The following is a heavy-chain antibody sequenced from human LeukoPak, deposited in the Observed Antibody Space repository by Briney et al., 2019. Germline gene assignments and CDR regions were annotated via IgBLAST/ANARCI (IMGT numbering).Heavy chain of an antibody. J-gene: IGHJ4*02. CDR2: ISAYNGNT. Sequence: GASVTVSLKASGYTFTSYGISWVRQAPGQGLEWMGWISAYNGNTNYAQKLQGRVTMSTDTSTSTAYMELKSLRSDDTAVYYCARDSARPVGATGPAFDYWGQGTLVTVSS. CDR1: GYTFTSYG. V-gene: IGHV1-18*01. D-gene: IGHD1-26*01. CDR3: ARDSARPVGATGPAFDY.